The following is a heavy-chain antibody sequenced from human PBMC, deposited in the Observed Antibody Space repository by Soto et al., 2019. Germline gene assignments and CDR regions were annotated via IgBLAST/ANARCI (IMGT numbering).Heavy chain of an antibody. CDR1: GYTLTTYA. CDR3: ARDNSGYSPFDY. Sequence: QVQLVQSGEEEKKPGASVKVSCKASGYTLTTYAMHWVRQAPGQRLEWMGCINPGNDNTRYSQKFQGRVTITRDTSASTAYMELSSLISEDTAVYYCARDNSGYSPFDYWGHGTLVSVYS. V-gene: IGHV1-3*05. D-gene: IGHD3-22*01. CDR2: INPGNDNT. J-gene: IGHJ4*01.